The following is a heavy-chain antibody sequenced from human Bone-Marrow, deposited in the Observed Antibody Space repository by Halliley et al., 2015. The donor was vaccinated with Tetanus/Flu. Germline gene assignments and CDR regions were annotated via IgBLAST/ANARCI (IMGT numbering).Heavy chain of an antibody. CDR2: ISYDGSKK. Sequence: SLRLSCAASGFTFRNYGMRWVRQAPGKGLEWVAVISYDGSKKYYADSVKGRFTISRDNSKDTLFLQINSLRAEDTAVYYCARDRGCGPYSSGWFPCDYWGQGNLVTVSS. CDR1: GFTFRNYG. V-gene: IGHV3-30*03. J-gene: IGHJ4*02. D-gene: IGHD6-19*01. CDR3: ARDRGCGPYSSGWFPCDY.